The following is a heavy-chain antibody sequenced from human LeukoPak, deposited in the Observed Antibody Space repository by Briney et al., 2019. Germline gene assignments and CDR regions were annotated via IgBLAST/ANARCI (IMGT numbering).Heavy chain of an antibody. J-gene: IGHJ4*02. CDR2: INSDGSRT. Sequence: PGGSLRLSCAASGFTFSISWMHWVRQAPGKGLAWVSHINSDGSRTDYADSVRGRFTISRDNAENTLYLEMNRLRAEDTAVYYCARDNTYMFDYWGQGTQVTVSS. CDR3: ARDNTYMFDY. CDR1: GFTFSISW. D-gene: IGHD2-2*02. V-gene: IGHV3-74*01.